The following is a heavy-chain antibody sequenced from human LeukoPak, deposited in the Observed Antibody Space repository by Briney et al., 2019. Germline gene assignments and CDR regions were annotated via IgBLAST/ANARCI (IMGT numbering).Heavy chain of an antibody. V-gene: IGHV3-30*18. D-gene: IGHD5-18*01. Sequence: GRSLRLSCAASGFTFSSYGMHWVRQAPGKGLEWVAVIIYDGSNKYYADSVKGRFTISRDNSKNALFLQMNSLRDEDTAVYYCAKGGVDTAMADYWGRGTLVTVSS. J-gene: IGHJ4*02. CDR3: AKGGVDTAMADY. CDR2: IIYDGSNK. CDR1: GFTFSSYG.